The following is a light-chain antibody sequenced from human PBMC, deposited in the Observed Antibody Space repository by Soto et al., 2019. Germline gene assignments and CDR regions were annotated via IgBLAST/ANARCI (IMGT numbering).Light chain of an antibody. CDR3: GTWDFSMSAVV. Sequence: QSVLTQPPSVSAAPGQKVTISCSGSSSNIGNSYVSWYQQLPGTAPELLIYDDNKRPSGIPDRFSGSKSGTSATLGITGLQTGDDADYYCGTWDFSMSAVVFGGGTKLTVL. V-gene: IGLV1-51*01. CDR1: SSNIGNSY. J-gene: IGLJ2*01. CDR2: DDN.